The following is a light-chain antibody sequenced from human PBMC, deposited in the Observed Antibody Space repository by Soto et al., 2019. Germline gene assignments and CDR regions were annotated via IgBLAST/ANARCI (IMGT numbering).Light chain of an antibody. CDR3: QQYNSWPPIT. CDR1: ESVSRN. J-gene: IGKJ5*01. Sequence: VVMTQSPATLSVSPGERATLSCRDIESVSRNLAWYQETPAQAPRLXIYDASTRATGIPDRFSVCGSGTELTLTLSSLQPQDFVFYDCQQYNSWPPITFGQGTRLDIK. V-gene: IGKV3-15*01. CDR2: DAS.